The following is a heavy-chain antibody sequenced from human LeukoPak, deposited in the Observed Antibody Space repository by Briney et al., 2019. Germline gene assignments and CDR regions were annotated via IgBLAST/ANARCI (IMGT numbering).Heavy chain of an antibody. Sequence: GASVKVSCKASGYTFTSYGISWVRQAPGQGLEWMGWISAYNGDTNYAQKLQGRVTMTTDTSTSTAYMELRSLRSDDTAVYYCALSEGYCSGGSCYWFDPWGQGTLVTVSS. D-gene: IGHD2-15*01. CDR3: ALSEGYCSGGSCYWFDP. V-gene: IGHV1-18*01. CDR2: ISAYNGDT. J-gene: IGHJ5*02. CDR1: GYTFTSYG.